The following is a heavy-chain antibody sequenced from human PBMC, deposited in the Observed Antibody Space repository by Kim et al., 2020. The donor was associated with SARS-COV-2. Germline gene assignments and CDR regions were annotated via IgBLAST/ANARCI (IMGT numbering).Heavy chain of an antibody. CDR1: GFTFSTSA. J-gene: IGHJ4*02. CDR2: INSVDFKT. Sequence: GGSLRLSCAVSGFTFSTSAMSWVRQAPGKGLEWVSVINSVDFKTYYIDSVKGRFTVSRDNSKNMLYLQMNSLRAEDTALYYCVKSGRYYGSIAYAPGDYWGQGALVTVSS. D-gene: IGHD3-22*01. CDR3: VKSGRYYGSIAYAPGDY. V-gene: IGHV3-23*03.